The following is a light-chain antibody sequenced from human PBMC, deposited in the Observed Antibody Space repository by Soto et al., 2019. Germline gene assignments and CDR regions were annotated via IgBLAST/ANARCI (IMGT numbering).Light chain of an antibody. V-gene: IGKV4-1*01. CDR1: ESVLYSSNHKNC. Sequence: DIVMTQSPDSLAVSLGERATINCKSSESVLYSSNHKNCLAWYQQKPGQPPKLLIYWASTRESGVPDRFSGSGSGTDFTLTISSLQAEDLAVYYCQQYYSSPWTFGQGTKVEIK. CDR3: QQYYSSPWT. CDR2: WAS. J-gene: IGKJ1*01.